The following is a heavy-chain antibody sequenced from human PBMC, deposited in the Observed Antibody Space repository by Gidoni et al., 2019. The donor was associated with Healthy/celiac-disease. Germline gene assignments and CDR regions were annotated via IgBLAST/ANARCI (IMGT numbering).Heavy chain of an antibody. V-gene: IGHV3-64D*06. CDR3: VKDSAWSSSVRYYFDY. Sequence: EVQLVESGGGLVQPGGSLRLSCSASVFPFSSYATHWVRQAPGKGLEYVSAISSNGGNTYYADSVKGRFTISRDNSKNTLFLLMSSLRPEDTAVYYCVKDSAWSSSVRYYFDYWGQGTLVTVSS. CDR2: ISSNGGNT. D-gene: IGHD6-6*01. J-gene: IGHJ4*02. CDR1: VFPFSSYA.